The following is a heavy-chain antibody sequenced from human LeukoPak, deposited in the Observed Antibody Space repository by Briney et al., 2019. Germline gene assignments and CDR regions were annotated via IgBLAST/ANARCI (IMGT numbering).Heavy chain of an antibody. Sequence: GGSLRLSXAASGFTFGTYWMHWVRQAPGKGLVWVSRINSDGITTTYADSVKGRFSISRDNAKNTLWLQMNSLRAEDTAVYYCARDREGNYYDSGGSDYWGQGTLVTVSS. CDR2: INSDGITT. D-gene: IGHD3-22*01. CDR1: GFTFGTYW. J-gene: IGHJ4*02. V-gene: IGHV3-74*01. CDR3: ARDREGNYYDSGGSDY.